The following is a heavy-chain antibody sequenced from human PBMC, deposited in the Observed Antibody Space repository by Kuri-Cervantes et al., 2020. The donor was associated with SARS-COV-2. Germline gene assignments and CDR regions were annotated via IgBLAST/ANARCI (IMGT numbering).Heavy chain of an antibody. Sequence: GESLKISCAASGFTFSSYGMHWVRQAPGKGLEWVAVIWYDGSNKYYADSVKGRFTISRDNSKNTLYLQMNSLRAEDTAVYYCAKDSDDYGDLYYFDYWGQGTLVTVSS. CDR1: GFTFSSYG. CDR3: AKDSDDYGDLYYFDY. J-gene: IGHJ4*02. D-gene: IGHD4-17*01. V-gene: IGHV3-33*06. CDR2: IWYDGSNK.